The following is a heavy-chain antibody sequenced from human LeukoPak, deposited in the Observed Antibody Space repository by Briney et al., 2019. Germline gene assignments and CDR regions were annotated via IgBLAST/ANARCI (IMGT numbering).Heavy chain of an antibody. CDR3: AREGDGYNYVRY. CDR1: GFMFHDYA. CDR2: ISGDGGST. J-gene: IGHJ4*02. Sequence: GGSLRLSCAAPGFMFHDYAIHWVRQAPGKGLEWVSLISGDGGSTFYADSVKGRFTISRDNAKSSLFLQMNSLRAEDTAVYYCAREGDGYNYVRYWGQGTLVTVSS. D-gene: IGHD5-24*01. V-gene: IGHV3-43*02.